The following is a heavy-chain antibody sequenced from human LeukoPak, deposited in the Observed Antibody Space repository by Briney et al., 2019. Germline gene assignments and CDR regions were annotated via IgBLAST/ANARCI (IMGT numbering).Heavy chain of an antibody. CDR3: ARVGNSGWYFFDY. D-gene: IGHD6-19*01. CDR1: GGSISSSSYY. Sequence: SETLSLTCTVSGGSISSSSYYWGWIRQPPGKGLEWIGSISYSVNTYHNPSLRSRVTISIDTSKNQFSLNLNSVTAADTAVYYCARVGNSGWYFFDYWGQGTLVTVSS. V-gene: IGHV4-39*07. CDR2: ISYSVNT. J-gene: IGHJ4*02.